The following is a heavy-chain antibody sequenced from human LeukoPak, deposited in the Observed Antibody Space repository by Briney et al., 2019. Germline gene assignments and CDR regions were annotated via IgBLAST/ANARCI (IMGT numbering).Heavy chain of an antibody. V-gene: IGHV3-23*01. Sequence: GVLRLSCAASGFTFSSYAMSWVRQAPGKGLEWVSAISGSGGSTYYADSVKGRFTISRDNAKNSLYLQMNSLRAEDTAVYYCARERGGRIGYYYGMDVWGQGTTVTVSS. CDR3: ARERGGRIGYYYGMDV. J-gene: IGHJ6*02. CDR1: GFTFSSYA. CDR2: ISGSGGST. D-gene: IGHD2-15*01.